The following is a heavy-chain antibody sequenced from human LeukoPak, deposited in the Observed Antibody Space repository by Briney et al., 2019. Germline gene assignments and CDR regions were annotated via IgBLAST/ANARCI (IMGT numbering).Heavy chain of an antibody. CDR3: AKDRGSGSHSDY. D-gene: IGHD1-26*01. Sequence: GGSLRLSCAASGFTFSSYGMHWVRQAPGKGLKWVAFIRYDGSNKYYADSVKGRFTISRDNSKNTLYLQMNSLRAEDTAVYYCAKDRGSGSHSDYWGQGTLVTVSS. CDR1: GFTFSSYG. J-gene: IGHJ4*02. V-gene: IGHV3-30*02. CDR2: IRYDGSNK.